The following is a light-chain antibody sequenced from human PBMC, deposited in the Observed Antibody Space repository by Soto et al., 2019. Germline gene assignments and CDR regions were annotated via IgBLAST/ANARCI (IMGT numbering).Light chain of an antibody. J-gene: IGKJ5*01. CDR2: DAS. CDR1: QSVSSY. Sequence: IMLTHSRSTERLAPEESSTLSCTASQSVSSYLAWYQQKPGQAPRLLIYDASNRATGIPARFSGSGSGTDFTLTICSLEPEDFAVYYCQQRSNWPKITFGQGTRLEIK. V-gene: IGKV3-11*01. CDR3: QQRSNWPKIT.